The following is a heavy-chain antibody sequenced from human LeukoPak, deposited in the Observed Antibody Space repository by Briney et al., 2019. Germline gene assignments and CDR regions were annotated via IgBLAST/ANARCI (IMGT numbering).Heavy chain of an antibody. J-gene: IGHJ6*02. CDR3: ATNSKLHEGDYYYYGMDV. CDR2: FDPEDGET. V-gene: IGHV1-24*01. D-gene: IGHD1-26*01. CDR1: GYTLTVLS. Sequence: ASVKLSCKVSGYTLTVLSMHWVRQAHGKGLEWKGGFDPEDGETIYAQKIQGRVTMTEETYTDTAYRELSSLRSEHTAVYYCATNSKLHEGDYYYYGMDVWGQGTTVTVSS.